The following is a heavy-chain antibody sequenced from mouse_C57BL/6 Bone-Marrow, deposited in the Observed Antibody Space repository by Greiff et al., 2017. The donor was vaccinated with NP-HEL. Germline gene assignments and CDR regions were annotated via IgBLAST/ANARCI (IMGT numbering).Heavy chain of an antibody. J-gene: IGHJ2*01. V-gene: IGHV12-3*01. D-gene: IGHD1-1*01. CDR2: ITHSGET. Sequence: KVEESGPGLVKPSQSLFLSCSITGFPITSGYYWFWIRQSPGKPLECMGYITHSGETFYNPSLQSPISITRETSKNQFFLQLNSVTTEDTAMYYCAGDSADYGDFDDGGQGTTLTVSA. CDR3: AGDSADYGDFDD. CDR1: GFPITSGYY.